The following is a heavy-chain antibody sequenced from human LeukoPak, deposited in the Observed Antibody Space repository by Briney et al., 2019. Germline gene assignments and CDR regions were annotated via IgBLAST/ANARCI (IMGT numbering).Heavy chain of an antibody. V-gene: IGHV3-23*01. J-gene: IGHJ3*01. CDR2: ISGNGDTT. CDR1: GFTFSNYA. Sequence: GGSLRLSCAGSGFTFSNYAMSWVRQAPGKGLEWVSVISGNGDTTYYADSVKGRFTISRDNSKNTLYLQMNSLRAEDTAIYSCAKDYRGSGYFFDVWGQGIMVAVSS. CDR3: AKDYRGSGYFFDV. D-gene: IGHD3-3*01.